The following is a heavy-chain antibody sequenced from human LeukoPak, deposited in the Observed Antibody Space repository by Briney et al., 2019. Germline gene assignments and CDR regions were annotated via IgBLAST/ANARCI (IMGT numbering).Heavy chain of an antibody. V-gene: IGHV4-4*07. J-gene: IGHJ4*02. Sequence: PSETLSLTCTVSGGSISSYSWSWFRQPAGKGLEWIGRFYTSGSANYNPSLKSRVTISVDTSKNQFSLKLSSVTAADTAVYYCARGRSAPYYYGSGSKLDYWGQGTLVTVSS. CDR2: FYTSGSA. CDR1: GGSISSYS. CDR3: ARGRSAPYYYGSGSKLDY. D-gene: IGHD3-10*01.